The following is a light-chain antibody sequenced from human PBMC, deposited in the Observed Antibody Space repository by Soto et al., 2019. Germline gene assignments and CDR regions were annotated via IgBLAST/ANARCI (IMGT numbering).Light chain of an antibody. CDR3: QQYNSYAWT. CDR1: QSISSW. Sequence: DIQMTQSPSTLSASVGDRVTITCRASQSISSWLAWYQQKPGKAPKLLIYKASSLESGVPSRFSGSGSGTEFTLTICSLQSDDFATYYCQQYNSYAWTFGQGTKVEIK. J-gene: IGKJ1*01. V-gene: IGKV1-5*03. CDR2: KAS.